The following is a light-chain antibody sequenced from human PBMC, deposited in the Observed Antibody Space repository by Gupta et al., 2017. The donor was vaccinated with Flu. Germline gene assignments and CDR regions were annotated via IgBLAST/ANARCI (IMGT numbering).Light chain of an antibody. Sequence: IVLPPSPATLSLSPGERATLSCRASQSVSSIYLAWYQQKPGQAPRILSYGASSRATGIPDRGSGSGSGTDFTLTISRLEHEDVAVYYCQKNGSFTRTFGEGTKVEIK. CDR2: GAS. CDR3: QKNGSFTRT. J-gene: IGKJ4*01. V-gene: IGKV3-20*01. CDR1: QSVSSIY.